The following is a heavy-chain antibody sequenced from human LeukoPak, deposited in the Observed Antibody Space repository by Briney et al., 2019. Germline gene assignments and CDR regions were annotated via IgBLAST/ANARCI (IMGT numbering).Heavy chain of an antibody. D-gene: IGHD6-19*01. V-gene: IGHV3-7*01. CDR2: IKQDGSEK. CDR3: AKPALPAIAVAGTPVDY. Sequence: GGTLRLSCAASGFTFSSYGMSWVRQAPGKGLEWVANIKQDGSEKYYVDSVKGRFTISRDNAKNSLYLQMNSLRAEDTAVYYCAKPALPAIAVAGTPVDYWGQGTLVTVSS. J-gene: IGHJ4*02. CDR1: GFTFSSYG.